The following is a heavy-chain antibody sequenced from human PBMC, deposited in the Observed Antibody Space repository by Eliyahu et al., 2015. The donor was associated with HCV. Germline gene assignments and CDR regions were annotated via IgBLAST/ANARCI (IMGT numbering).Heavy chain of an antibody. CDR3: ARDSAYGTPEPY. V-gene: IGHV3-53*01. J-gene: IGHJ4*02. D-gene: IGHD1-14*01. CDR1: GFTVRSNY. CDR2: IYSGGTT. Sequence: EVQLVESGGGLIQPGGSLRLSCAASGFTVRSNYMSWVRQAPGKGLGWVSVIYSGGTTYYSEFVKGRFTISRDDSKNTLYLQMNSLRAEDTAVYYCARDSAYGTPEPYWGQGTLVTVSS.